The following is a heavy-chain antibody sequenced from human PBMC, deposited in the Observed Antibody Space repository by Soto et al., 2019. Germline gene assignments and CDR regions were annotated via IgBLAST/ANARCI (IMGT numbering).Heavy chain of an antibody. CDR2: IWYDGSNK. V-gene: IGHV3-33*01. D-gene: IGHD3-10*01. CDR1: GFTFSSYG. Sequence: GGSLRLSCAASGFTFSSYGMHWVRQAPGKGLEWVAVIWYDGSNKYYADSVKGRFTISRDNSKNTLYLQMNSLRAEDTAVYYCARARVWFGESYDYWGQGTLVTVSS. CDR3: ARARVWFGESYDY. J-gene: IGHJ4*02.